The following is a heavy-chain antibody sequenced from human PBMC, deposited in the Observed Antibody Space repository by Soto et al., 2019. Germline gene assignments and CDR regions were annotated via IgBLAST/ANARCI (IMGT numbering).Heavy chain of an antibody. D-gene: IGHD6-19*01. CDR1: GGSISSYY. J-gene: IGHJ5*02. V-gene: IGHV4-59*01. CDR2: IYYSGST. Sequence: SETLSLTCAVSGGSISSYYWSWIRQPPGKGLEWIGYIYYSGSTNYNPSLKSRVTISVDTSKNQFSLKMSSVTAADTAVYYCDRPTAVAGTGGNWFDPWGQGTLVTVS. CDR3: DRPTAVAGTGGNWFDP.